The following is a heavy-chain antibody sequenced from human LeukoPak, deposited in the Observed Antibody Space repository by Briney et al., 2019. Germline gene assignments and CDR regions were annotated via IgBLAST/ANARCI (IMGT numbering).Heavy chain of an antibody. J-gene: IGHJ1*01. CDR3: ARVIQLPNEYFQH. CDR2: INAGNGNT. CDR1: GYTFTSYA. Sequence: ASVKVSCKASGYTFTSYAMHWVRQAPGQRLEWMGWINAGNGNTKYSQKFQGRVTITRDKSTSTAYMELSSLRSEDTAVYYCARVIQLPNEYFQHWGQGTLVTVSS. V-gene: IGHV1-3*01. D-gene: IGHD2-2*01.